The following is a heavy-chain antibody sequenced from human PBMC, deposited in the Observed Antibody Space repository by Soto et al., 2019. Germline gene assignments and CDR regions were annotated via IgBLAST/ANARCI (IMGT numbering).Heavy chain of an antibody. CDR2: ISAGGGST. V-gene: IGHV3-23*01. CDR3: ARSGSYSWLPY. Sequence: GGSLRLSCAASGFTFSTYAISWVRQAPGKGLEWASAISAGGGSTYYADSVKGRFTISRDNSKNTLYLQMNSLRAEDTAVYYCARSGSYSWLPYWGQGTLVTVSS. J-gene: IGHJ4*02. D-gene: IGHD1-26*01. CDR1: GFTFSTYA.